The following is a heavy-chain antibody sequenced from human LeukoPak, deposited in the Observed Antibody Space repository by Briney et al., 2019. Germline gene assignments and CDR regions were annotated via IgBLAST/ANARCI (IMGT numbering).Heavy chain of an antibody. D-gene: IGHD3-16*01. CDR1: GGSISSYY. V-gene: IGHV4-59*08. Sequence: SETLSLTCTVFGGSISSYYWSWIRQPPGKGLEWIGYIYYTGNTDYNPSLKSRLTISVDTSKNQFSLKLSSVTAADTATYYCARHFEGGLYTNFDYWGQGTLVTVSS. CDR3: ARHFEGGLYTNFDY. CDR2: IYYTGNT. J-gene: IGHJ4*02.